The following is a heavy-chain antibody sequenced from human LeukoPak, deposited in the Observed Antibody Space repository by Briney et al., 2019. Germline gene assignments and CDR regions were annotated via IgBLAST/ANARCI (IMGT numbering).Heavy chain of an antibody. CDR3: ARHFSTYSYGLDV. J-gene: IGHJ6*02. V-gene: IGHV3-7*01. D-gene: IGHD3-3*02. Sequence: GGSLRLSCAASRFTFSNFWMSWVRQAPGKGLEWVANIKPDGSANFYVDSVKGRFTISRDNADNSVYLQMNSLRPEDTAVYYCARHFSTYSYGLDVWGQGTTVTVSS. CDR1: RFTFSNFW. CDR2: IKPDGSAN.